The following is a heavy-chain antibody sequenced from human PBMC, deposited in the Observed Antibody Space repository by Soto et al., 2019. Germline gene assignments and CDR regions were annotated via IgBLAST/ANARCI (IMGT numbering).Heavy chain of an antibody. J-gene: IGHJ1*01. CDR2: ISWNSGNI. V-gene: IGHV3-9*01. CDR1: GFTFDDYA. Sequence: GGSLRLSCVASGFTFDDYAMHWVRQAPGKGLEWVSGISWNSGNIDYADSVKGRFTISRDNAKNSLYLQVNSLRTEDTALYYCAKWEGYFRHWGQGILVTVSS. CDR3: AKWEGYFRH. D-gene: IGHD1-26*01.